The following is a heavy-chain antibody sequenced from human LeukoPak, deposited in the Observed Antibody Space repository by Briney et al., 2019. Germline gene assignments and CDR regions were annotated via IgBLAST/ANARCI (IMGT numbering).Heavy chain of an antibody. CDR3: AREARMYGMDV. CDR1: GFTFSNYA. V-gene: IGHV3-7*01. D-gene: IGHD2-8*01. J-gene: IGHJ6*02. Sequence: GGSLRLSCAASGFTFSNYAMSWVRQAPGKGLEWVANIKQDGSEKYYVDSVKGRFTISRDNAKNSLYLQMNSLRAEDTAVYYCAREARMYGMDVWGQGTTVTVSS. CDR2: IKQDGSEK.